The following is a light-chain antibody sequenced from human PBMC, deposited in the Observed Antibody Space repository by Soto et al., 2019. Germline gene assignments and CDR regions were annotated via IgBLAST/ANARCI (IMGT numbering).Light chain of an antibody. CDR3: QQYGSSGT. CDR2: DAS. CDR1: QSVSTY. V-gene: IGKV3-11*01. J-gene: IGKJ1*01. Sequence: EIVLTQSPATLSLSPGERATLSCRASQSVSTYLAWYQQRPGQAPRLLIYDASKRATGIAARFGGSGSGTDFTLTISRLEPEDFAVYYCQQYGSSGTFGQGTKVDIK.